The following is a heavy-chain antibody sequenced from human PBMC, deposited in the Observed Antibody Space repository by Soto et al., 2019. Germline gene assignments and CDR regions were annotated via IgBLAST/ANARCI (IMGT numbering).Heavy chain of an antibody. V-gene: IGHV1-18*01. CDR2: ISANNGNT. J-gene: IGHJ4*02. CDR1: GYTFTSYG. CDR3: AGDGRYSGSYGGYYFDY. D-gene: IGHD1-26*01. Sequence: QVQLVQSGAEVKKPGASVKVSCKASGYTFTSYGISWVRQAPGQGLEWMGWISANNGNTNYAQKIQGRVTMTTDTPTSTAYMELRSLRSDDTAVYYCAGDGRYSGSYGGYYFDYWGQGTLVTVSS.